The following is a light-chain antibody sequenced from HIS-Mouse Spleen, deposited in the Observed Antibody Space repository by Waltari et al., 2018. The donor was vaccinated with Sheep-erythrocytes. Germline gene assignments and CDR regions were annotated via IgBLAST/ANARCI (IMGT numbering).Light chain of an antibody. Sequence: DIQMTQSPSSLSASVGDRVTITCRASQSISSYLHWYQQKPGKAPKLLIYAASSLQSGVPSRFRGSGSGTVFTLTISSLQPEDFATYYCQQSYSTPPTFGGETKVEIK. V-gene: IGKV1-39*01. J-gene: IGKJ4*01. CDR1: QSISSY. CDR2: AAS. CDR3: QQSYSTPPT.